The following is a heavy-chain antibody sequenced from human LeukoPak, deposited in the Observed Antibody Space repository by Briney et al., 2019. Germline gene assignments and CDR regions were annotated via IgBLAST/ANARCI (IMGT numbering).Heavy chain of an antibody. CDR3: ARRPLAYCGGDCSPNAFDI. J-gene: IGHJ3*02. V-gene: IGHV4-34*01. CDR1: GGSFSGYY. CDR2: INHSGST. Sequence: SETLSLTCAVYGGSFSGYYWSWIRQPPGKGLEWIGEINHSGSTNYNPSLKSRVTISVDTSKSQFSLKLSSVTAADTAVYYCARRPLAYCGGDCSPNAFDIWGQGTMVTVSS. D-gene: IGHD2-21*02.